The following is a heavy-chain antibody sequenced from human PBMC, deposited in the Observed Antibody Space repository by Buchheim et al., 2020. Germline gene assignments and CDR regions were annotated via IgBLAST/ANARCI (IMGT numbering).Heavy chain of an antibody. V-gene: IGHV3-30*03. D-gene: IGHD1-7*01. Sequence: QIQLVESGGGVVQPGRSLRLSCAASGFTFSSYGMHWVRQAPGKGLEWVAVISYDGSNKYYADSVKGRFTISRDNSKNTLYLQMNSLRAEETAVYYWGANWNYPGVFDYWGQGTL. CDR3: GANWNYPGVFDY. CDR1: GFTFSSYG. CDR2: ISYDGSNK. J-gene: IGHJ4*02.